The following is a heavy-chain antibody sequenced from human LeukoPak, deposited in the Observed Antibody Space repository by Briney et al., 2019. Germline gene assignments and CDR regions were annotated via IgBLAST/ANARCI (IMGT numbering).Heavy chain of an antibody. J-gene: IGHJ4*02. CDR3: VRDSRPGGAMGLYHNFDF. CDR1: GFKFSDFW. CDR2: IEEDGSEE. V-gene: IGHV3-7*01. D-gene: IGHD3-16*01. Sequence: GGSLRLSCAASGFKFSDFWMTWVRQTPGKGLEWVANIEEDGSEEYHVDSVKGRFTISRDNTKSSLFLQMNSLRGDDTAVYYCVRDSRPGGAMGLYHNFDFWGQGTLVTVSS.